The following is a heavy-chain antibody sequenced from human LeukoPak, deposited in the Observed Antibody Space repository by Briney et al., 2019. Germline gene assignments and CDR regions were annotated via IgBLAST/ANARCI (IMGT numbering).Heavy chain of an antibody. CDR3: ARDWALDY. CDR2: ISGGSVYI. J-gene: IGHJ4*02. Sequence: GGSLRLSCAASGFTFSRYSMNWVRQAPGKGLEWVSSISGGSVYIYYADSVKGRFTVSRDNAKNSLYLQMNSLRAEDTAVYYCARDWALDYWGQGTLVTVSS. V-gene: IGHV3-21*01. CDR1: GFTFSRYS. D-gene: IGHD3-16*01.